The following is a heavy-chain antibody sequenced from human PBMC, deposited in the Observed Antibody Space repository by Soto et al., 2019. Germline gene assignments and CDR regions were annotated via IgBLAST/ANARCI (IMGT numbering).Heavy chain of an antibody. J-gene: IGHJ1*01. CDR1: GFSLSTSGVG. Sequence: SGPTRVNPTQTLTLTCTFSGFSLSTSGVGVGWIRQPPGKALEWLALIYWNDDKRYSPSLKSRLTITKDTSKNQVVLTMTNMDPVDTATYYCAHSGHCSGGSCYSGYFQHWGQGTLVTVSS. CDR2: IYWNDDK. V-gene: IGHV2-5*01. CDR3: AHSGHCSGGSCYSGYFQH. D-gene: IGHD2-15*01.